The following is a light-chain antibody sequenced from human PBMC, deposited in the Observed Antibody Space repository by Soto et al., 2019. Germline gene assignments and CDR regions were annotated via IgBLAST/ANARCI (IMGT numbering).Light chain of an antibody. CDR1: QSVSSY. CDR3: QQRSNWPPIT. CDR2: DAS. Sequence: ETVMTPSPATLSVSTWQRATLSCRASQSVSSYLAWYQQKPGQAPRLLIYDASNRATGIPARFSGSGSGTDFTLTISSLEPEDFAVYYCQQRSNWPPITFGQGTLLEIK. V-gene: IGKV3-11*01. J-gene: IGKJ5*01.